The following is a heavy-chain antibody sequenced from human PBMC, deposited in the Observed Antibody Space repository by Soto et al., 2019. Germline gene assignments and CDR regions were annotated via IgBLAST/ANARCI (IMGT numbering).Heavy chain of an antibody. CDR1: GYSISSGYY. CDR2: IYHSGST. J-gene: IGHJ3*02. CDR3: ARDLPPDYYDSSGLDAFDI. V-gene: IGHV4-38-2*02. Sequence: SETLSLTCAVSGYSISSGYYWGWIRQPPGKGLEWIGSIYHSGSTYYNPSLKSRVTISVNTSKNQFSLKLSSVTAADTAVYYCARDLPPDYYDSSGLDAFDIWGQGXMVTV. D-gene: IGHD3-22*01.